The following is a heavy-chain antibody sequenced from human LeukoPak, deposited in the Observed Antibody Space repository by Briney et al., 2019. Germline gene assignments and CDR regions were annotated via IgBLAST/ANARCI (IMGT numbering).Heavy chain of an antibody. CDR3: ARGRAGAAAGINWFDP. D-gene: IGHD6-13*01. J-gene: IGHJ5*02. CDR1: GGTFSSYA. CDR2: IIPIFGTA. V-gene: IGHV1-69*05. Sequence: SVKVSCKASGGTFSSYAISWVRQAPGQGLEWMGGIIPIFGTANYAQKFQGRVTMTRNTSISTAYMELSSLRSEDTAVYYCARGRAGAAAGINWFDPWGQGTLVTVSS.